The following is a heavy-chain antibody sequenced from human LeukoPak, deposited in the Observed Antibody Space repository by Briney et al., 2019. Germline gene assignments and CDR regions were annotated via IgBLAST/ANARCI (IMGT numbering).Heavy chain of an antibody. V-gene: IGHV3-30*02. J-gene: IGHJ4*02. D-gene: IGHD2-8*02. Sequence: GGSLRLSCAASGFTFASYGMHWVRRAPGKGLEWVALIRYDGTNKYYTDSVKGRFTISKDNSKNTLYLQMNSLRAEDTAVYYCTRNQGYCTGGGCYIDYWGQGTLVTVSS. CDR1: GFTFASYG. CDR2: IRYDGTNK. CDR3: TRNQGYCTGGGCYIDY.